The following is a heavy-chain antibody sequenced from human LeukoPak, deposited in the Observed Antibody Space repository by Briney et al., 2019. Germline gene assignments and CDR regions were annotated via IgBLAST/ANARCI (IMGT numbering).Heavy chain of an antibody. CDR1: GGSISTYY. Sequence: SETLSLTCTVSGGSISTYYWTWIRQPPGKGLEWLGYIYYSGSPNYNPSLKSRVTISLDTSKNQFSLKLSSVTAADTAVYYCARHGNYYDSSGYNYYFDYWGQGTLGTVSS. D-gene: IGHD3-22*01. J-gene: IGHJ4*02. V-gene: IGHV4-59*08. CDR2: IYYSGSP. CDR3: ARHGNYYDSSGYNYYFDY.